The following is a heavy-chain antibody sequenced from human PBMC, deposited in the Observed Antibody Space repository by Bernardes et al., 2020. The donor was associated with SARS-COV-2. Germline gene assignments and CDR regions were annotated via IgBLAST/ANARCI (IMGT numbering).Heavy chain of an antibody. D-gene: IGHD3-9*01. V-gene: IGHV3-7*01. Sequence: GGSLRLSCAASGFTFSSYCMSWVRQAPGKGLEWVANIKQDGSEKYYVDSVKGRFTISRDNAKNSLYLQMNSLRAEDTAVYYCARDEYYDILTGYYKGTNYGMDVWGQGTTVTVSS. J-gene: IGHJ6*02. CDR3: ARDEYYDILTGYYKGTNYGMDV. CDR1: GFTFSSYC. CDR2: IKQDGSEK.